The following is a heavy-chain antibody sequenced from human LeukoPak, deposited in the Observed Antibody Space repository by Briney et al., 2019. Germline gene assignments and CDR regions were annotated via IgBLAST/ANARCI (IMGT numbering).Heavy chain of an antibody. D-gene: IGHD2-2*01. V-gene: IGHV3-30*04. CDR3: ARDGGYCSSTSCYESDY. CDR1: GFTFSSYA. CDR2: ISYDGSNK. J-gene: IGHJ4*02. Sequence: PGRSLRLSCAASGFTFSSYAMHWVRQAPGEGLEWVAVISYDGSNKYYADSVKGRFTISRDNSKNTLYLQMNSQRAEDTAVYYCARDGGYCSSTSCYESDYWGQGTLVTVSS.